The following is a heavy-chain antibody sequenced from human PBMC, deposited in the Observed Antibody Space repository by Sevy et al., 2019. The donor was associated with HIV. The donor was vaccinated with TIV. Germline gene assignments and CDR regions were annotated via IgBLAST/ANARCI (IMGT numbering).Heavy chain of an antibody. Sequence: GGSLRLSCTASGFTFTYAWMSWVRQAPGKGLEWVGRIKARADGGTADYAAPVKGRFTISRDDSKKTLYLQMNSLKIEDTAVYYCSTDPIIVLLVTDGMDVWGQGTTVTVSS. D-gene: IGHD2-8*01. J-gene: IGHJ6*02. CDR2: IKARADGGTA. V-gene: IGHV3-15*01. CDR1: GFTFTYAW. CDR3: STDPIIVLLVTDGMDV.